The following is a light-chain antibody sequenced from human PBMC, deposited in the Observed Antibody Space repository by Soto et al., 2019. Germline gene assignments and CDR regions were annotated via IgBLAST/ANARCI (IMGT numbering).Light chain of an antibody. J-gene: IGKJ4*01. CDR1: QGISSY. V-gene: IGKV1-9*01. Sequence: DIQLTQSPSFLSASVGDRVTITCRASQGISSYLAWYQQKPGKAPKLLIYAASTLQSGVPSRFSGSRSGTEFTLTISSLQPEDFATYYCQQLKSYLTFGGGTNVEIK. CDR3: QQLKSYLT. CDR2: AAS.